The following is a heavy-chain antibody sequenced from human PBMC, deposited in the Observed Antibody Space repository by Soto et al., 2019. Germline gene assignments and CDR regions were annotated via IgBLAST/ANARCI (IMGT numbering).Heavy chain of an antibody. CDR2: IIRLFGTA. J-gene: IGHJ4*02. V-gene: IGHV1-69*01. CDR1: GGTFSTYD. D-gene: IGHD3-10*01. Sequence: QVQLVQSGAEVKKPGSSVKVSCKASGGTFSTYDICWVRQAPGHGLEWMGGIIRLFGTANYAQKFQGRATIIADESTRTAYMELRRLRSEDTSVYYCAINAVTDGHKFAYWGQGTLVTVSS. CDR3: AINAVTDGHKFAY.